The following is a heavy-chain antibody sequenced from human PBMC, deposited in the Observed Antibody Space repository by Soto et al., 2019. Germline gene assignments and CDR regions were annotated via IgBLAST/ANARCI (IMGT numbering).Heavy chain of an antibody. V-gene: IGHV1-69*12. CDR1: GGTFSSYA. J-gene: IGHJ5*02. D-gene: IGHD3-22*01. CDR3: ARETTRDSSGYYYGWFDP. CDR2: IIPIFGTA. Sequence: QVQLVQSGAEVKKPGSSVKVSCKASGGTFSSYAISWVRQAPGQGLEWMGGIIPIFGTANYAQKFQGRVTITADESTSTAYKELSSLRSEDTAVYYCARETTRDSSGYYYGWFDPWGQGTLVTVSS.